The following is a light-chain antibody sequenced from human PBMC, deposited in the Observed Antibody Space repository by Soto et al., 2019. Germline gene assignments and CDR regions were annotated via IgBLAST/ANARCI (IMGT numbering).Light chain of an antibody. V-gene: IGLV2-8*01. J-gene: IGLJ1*01. CDR1: SGDVGAYNY. CDR3: GAWDSSLSVYV. CDR2: EVS. Sequence: QSALTQPPSASGSPGQSVTISCTGTSGDVGAYNYVSWYQQHPGKAPKLMIYEVSRRPSGVPDRFSGSKSGNTASLTVSGLQADDEADYYCGAWDSSLSVYVFGTGTKVTVL.